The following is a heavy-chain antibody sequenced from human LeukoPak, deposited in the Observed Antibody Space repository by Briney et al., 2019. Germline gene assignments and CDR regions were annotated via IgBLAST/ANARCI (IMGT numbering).Heavy chain of an antibody. V-gene: IGHV4-59*08. CDR3: ARGLNYFDY. Sequence: PSPTLSLTWTVAGGSISSYYWSWIRQPPGKGLEWIGYIYYSASTNYNPSLKSRVTISVDTSKNQFSLKLSSVTAADTAVYYCARGLNYFDYWGQGTLVTVSS. CDR1: GGSISSYY. CDR2: IYYSAST. D-gene: IGHD4/OR15-4a*01. J-gene: IGHJ4*02.